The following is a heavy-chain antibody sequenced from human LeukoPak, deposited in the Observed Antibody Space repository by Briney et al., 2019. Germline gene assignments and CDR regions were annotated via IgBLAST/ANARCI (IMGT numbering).Heavy chain of an antibody. CDR3: AKAGLGGSYYFDY. D-gene: IGHD1-26*01. J-gene: IGHJ4*02. CDR2: ISGSDGST. Sequence: GGSLRLSCAASGFTFSSYAMTWVRQAPGKGLEWVSAISGSDGSTYYADSVKGRFTISRDNSKNTLYLQMNSLRAEDTAVYYCAKAGLGGSYYFDYWGQGTLVTVSS. CDR1: GFTFSSYA. V-gene: IGHV3-23*01.